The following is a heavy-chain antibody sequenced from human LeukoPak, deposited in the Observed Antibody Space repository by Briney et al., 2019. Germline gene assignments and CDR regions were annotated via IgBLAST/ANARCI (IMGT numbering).Heavy chain of an antibody. D-gene: IGHD2-2*03. J-gene: IGHJ6*02. CDR1: GYTFTSYG. V-gene: IGHV1-18*01. CDR2: ISAYNGNT. Sequence: ASVKVSCKASGYTFTSYGISWVRQAPGQGLEWMGWISAYNGNTNYAQKLQGRVTMTTDTSTSTAYMELRSLRSDDTAVYYCAREVGYCSSTSCYDYYYGMDVWDQGTTVTVSS. CDR3: AREVGYCSSTSCYDYYYGMDV.